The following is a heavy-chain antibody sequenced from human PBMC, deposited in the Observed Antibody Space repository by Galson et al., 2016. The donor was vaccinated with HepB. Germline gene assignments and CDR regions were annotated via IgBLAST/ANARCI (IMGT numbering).Heavy chain of an antibody. CDR2: ISWDGGSI. Sequence: SLRLSCAASGFTFDDYSMHWVRLAPGKGLEWVSTISWDGGSIGYADSVKGRFTISRDNANNSLYLQMHSLRTEDTAFYYCAKLGTQYSYGHYTFDYWGQGTLVTVPS. D-gene: IGHD5-18*01. CDR3: AKLGTQYSYGHYTFDY. V-gene: IGHV3-9*01. J-gene: IGHJ4*02. CDR1: GFTFDDYS.